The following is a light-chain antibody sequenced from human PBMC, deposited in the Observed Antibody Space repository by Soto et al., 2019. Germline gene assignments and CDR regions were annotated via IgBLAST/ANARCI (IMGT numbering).Light chain of an antibody. V-gene: IGKV1-27*01. CDR2: AAS. CDR1: QAISCY. J-gene: IGKJ1*01. Sequence: DIQMTQSPSSLSASVGDRVTSTCRTSQAISCYLACYQQKPGKVPNLLISAASTLHSGVPSRFSASGYGTDFTLTISSLQPEDVATYYCQKYKSAPWTVGQRTNVEIK. CDR3: QKYKSAPWT.